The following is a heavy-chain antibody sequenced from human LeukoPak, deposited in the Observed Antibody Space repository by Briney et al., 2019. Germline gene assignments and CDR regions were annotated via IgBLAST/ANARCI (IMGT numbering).Heavy chain of an antibody. CDR1: GGSVSSGSYY. V-gene: IGHV4-61*01. CDR3: AGFISTTVTTGHYYGMDV. J-gene: IGHJ6*02. Sequence: PSETLSLTCTVSGGSVSSGSYYWSWIRQPPGKGLEWIGYIYYSGSTNYNPSLKSRVTISVDTSKNQFSLKLSSVTAADTAVYYCAGFISTTVTTGHYYGMDVWGQGTTVTVSS. CDR2: IYYSGST. D-gene: IGHD4-17*01.